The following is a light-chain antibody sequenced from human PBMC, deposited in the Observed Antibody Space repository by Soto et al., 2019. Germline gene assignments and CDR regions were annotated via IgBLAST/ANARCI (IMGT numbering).Light chain of an antibody. CDR2: EVN. J-gene: IGLJ3*02. V-gene: IGLV2-23*02. CDR3: CSFTTSSTWL. Sequence: QSALTQPASVSGSPGQSITISCSETSSGIGTYNYVSWYQLHPGKVPKLIIYEVNNRPSGISPRFSGSKPGKTASLTISGLQAEDEADYYCCSFTTSSTWLFGGGTKLTVL. CDR1: SSGIGTYNY.